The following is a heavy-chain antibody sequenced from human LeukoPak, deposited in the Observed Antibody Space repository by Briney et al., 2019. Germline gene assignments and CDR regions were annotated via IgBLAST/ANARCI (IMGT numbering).Heavy chain of an antibody. V-gene: IGHV3-23*01. CDR2: ITPNADRT. CDR3: AIMHGYYDGSGYWVQ. D-gene: IGHD3-22*01. CDR1: GFTFGSYG. J-gene: IGHJ1*01. Sequence: GYLRLSCAASGFTFGSYGMSWVRQAPGKGLEWVSFITPNADRTSYADSVEGRFTISRDNPRNTLYMQMNSLRDEDTAIYYCAIMHGYYDGSGYWVQWGQGTLVTVSS.